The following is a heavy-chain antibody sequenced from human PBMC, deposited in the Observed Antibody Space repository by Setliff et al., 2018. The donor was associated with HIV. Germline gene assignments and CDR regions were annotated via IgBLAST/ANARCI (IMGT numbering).Heavy chain of an antibody. Sequence: SVKVSCKASGGTSSTHAMNWVRQAPGQGLEWIGQIISILEITDYAQKLQGRVTITADGPTNTFYMELSGLRPDDTAVYYCAGPRGDEAFDVWGQGTMVTVSS. J-gene: IGHJ3*01. CDR1: GGTSSTHA. D-gene: IGHD3-10*01. V-gene: IGHV1-69*10. CDR3: AGPRGDEAFDV. CDR2: IISILEIT.